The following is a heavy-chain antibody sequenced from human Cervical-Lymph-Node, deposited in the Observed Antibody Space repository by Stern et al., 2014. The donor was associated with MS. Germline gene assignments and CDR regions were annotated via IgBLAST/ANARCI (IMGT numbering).Heavy chain of an antibody. CDR2: ISGHNGVT. CDR3: ARDRANYGVFDY. CDR1: GYTFTDYG. D-gene: IGHD4-17*01. Sequence: QVQLVQSGGGVKKPGASVKVSCKTSGYTFTDYGVTWVRLTPGPGLEWMGWISGHNGVTNDARKFQDRVTITADTSTNTAYLELRSLRADDTAIYYCARDRANYGVFDYWGQGSRVTVSA. V-gene: IGHV1-18*01. J-gene: IGHJ4*02.